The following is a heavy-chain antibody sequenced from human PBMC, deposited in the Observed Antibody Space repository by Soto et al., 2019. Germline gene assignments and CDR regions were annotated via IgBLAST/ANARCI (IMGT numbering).Heavy chain of an antibody. Sequence: GGSLRLSCAASGFTVSSNYMSWVRQAPGKGLEWVSVIYSGGSTYYADSVKGRFTISRDNSKNTLYLQMNSLRAEDTAVYYCANLVWFGELHYSYYGMDVWGQGTTVTVSS. CDR1: GFTVSSNY. CDR3: ANLVWFGELHYSYYGMDV. CDR2: IYSGGST. D-gene: IGHD3-10*01. V-gene: IGHV3-66*01. J-gene: IGHJ6*02.